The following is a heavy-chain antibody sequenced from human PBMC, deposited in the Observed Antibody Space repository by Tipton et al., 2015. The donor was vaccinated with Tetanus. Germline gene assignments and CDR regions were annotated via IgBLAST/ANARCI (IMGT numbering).Heavy chain of an antibody. V-gene: IGHV4-59*01. D-gene: IGHD3-9*01. CDR3: ARGRGGRARDRQRYVDWLPPKAGDY. Sequence: TLSLTCSVSDDSMDNFYWGWIRQPPGKGLEWIGYIYYSGSINSNPSLRSRLTISVDRSKKQFSLKLNSVTAADTAVYYCARGRGGRARDRQRYVDWLPPKAGDYWGQGTLVTVSS. CDR1: DDSMDNFY. CDR2: IYYSGSI. J-gene: IGHJ4*01.